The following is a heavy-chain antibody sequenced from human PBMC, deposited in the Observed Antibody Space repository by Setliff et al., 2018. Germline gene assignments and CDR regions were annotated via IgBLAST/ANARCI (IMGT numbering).Heavy chain of an antibody. D-gene: IGHD6-25*01. CDR3: ARMSGFLYMDV. CDR1: GDSISSRTYY. V-gene: IGHV4-61*09. Sequence: SETLSLTCTVSGDSISSRTYYWSWIRQPAGKGLEWIGHIYTSWSTISNPSLKSRVTISLDTSKNQFSLKLSSVTAADTAVYYCARMSGFLYMDVWDKGTTVTVSS. J-gene: IGHJ6*03. CDR2: IYTSWST.